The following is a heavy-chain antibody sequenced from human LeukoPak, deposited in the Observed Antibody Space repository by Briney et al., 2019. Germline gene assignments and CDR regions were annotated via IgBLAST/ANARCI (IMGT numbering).Heavy chain of an antibody. CDR2: FDPEDGET. D-gene: IGHD3-22*01. CDR1: GYTLTELS. J-gene: IGHJ2*01. V-gene: IGHV1-24*01. Sequence: ASVKVSCKVSGYTLTELSMHWVRQAPGKELEWMGGFDPEDGETIYAQKFQGRVTMTEDTSTDTAYMELSSPRSEDTAVYYCATHFSYYYDSSGYYFRYWYFDLWGRGTLVTVSS. CDR3: ATHFSYYYDSSGYYFRYWYFDL.